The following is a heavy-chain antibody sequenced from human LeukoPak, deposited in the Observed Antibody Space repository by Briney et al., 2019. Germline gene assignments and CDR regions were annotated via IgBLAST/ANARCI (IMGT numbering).Heavy chain of an antibody. CDR2: IVVGSGNT. D-gene: IGHD6-6*01. CDR3: AAAYSSSSDYGMDV. J-gene: IGHJ6*02. CDR1: GFTFTISA. V-gene: IGHV1-58*02. Sequence: SVKVSSTASGFTFTISAMQWVRQARGQRLEWIGWIVVGSGNTNYAQKFQERVTITRDMSTSTAYMELSSLRSEDTAVYYCAAAYSSSSDYGMDVWGQGTTVTVSS.